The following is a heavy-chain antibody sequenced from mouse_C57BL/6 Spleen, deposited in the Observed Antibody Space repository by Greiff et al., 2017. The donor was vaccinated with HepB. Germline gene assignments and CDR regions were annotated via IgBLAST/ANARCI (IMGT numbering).Heavy chain of an antibody. V-gene: IGHV1-50*01. CDR1: GYTFTSYW. D-gene: IGHD2-2*01. CDR2: IDPSDSYT. J-gene: IGHJ1*03. CDR3: ATMVTTGSFV. Sequence: QVQLQQPGAELVKPGASVKLSCKASGYTFTSYWMQWVKQRPGQGLEWIGEIDPSDSYTSYNQKFKGKATLTVDTSSSTAYMQLSSLTSEDSAVYYCATMVTTGSFVWGTGTTVTVSS.